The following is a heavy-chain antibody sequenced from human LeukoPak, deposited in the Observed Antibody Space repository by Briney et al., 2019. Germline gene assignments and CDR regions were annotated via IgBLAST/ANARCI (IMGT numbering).Heavy chain of an antibody. CDR2: IFYTGTT. Sequence: PSETLSLTCAVSGGSISSSSYYWGWIRQPPGKGLEWIGSIFYTGTTYYNPSLKSRVTISVDTSRNQFSLKLSSVTAADTAVYYCARSAYGSTSHDYYMGVWGKGTTVTVSS. D-gene: IGHD6-13*01. J-gene: IGHJ6*03. V-gene: IGHV4-39*01. CDR1: GGSISSSSYY. CDR3: ARSAYGSTSHDYYMGV.